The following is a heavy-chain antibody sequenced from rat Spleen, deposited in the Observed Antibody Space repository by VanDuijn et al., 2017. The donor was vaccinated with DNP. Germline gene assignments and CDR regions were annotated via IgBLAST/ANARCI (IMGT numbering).Heavy chain of an antibody. V-gene: IGHV5-7*01. CDR1: GFTFNDYN. CDR3: AKPDY. Sequence: EVQLVESGGGLEEPGGSLSLSCATSGFTFNDYNMAWVRQAPKKGLEWVSTISYDGGSTHYRDSVKGRFTVSRDNARSILYLHMDSLRSEDTATYFCAKPDYWGRGVMVTVSS. CDR2: ISYDGGST. J-gene: IGHJ2*01.